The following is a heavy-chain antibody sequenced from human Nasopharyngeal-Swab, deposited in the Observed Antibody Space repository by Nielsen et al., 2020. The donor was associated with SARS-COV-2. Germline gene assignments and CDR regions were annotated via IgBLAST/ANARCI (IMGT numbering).Heavy chain of an antibody. Sequence: ASVKVSCKPSGYTFTSYAMNWVRQAPGQGLEWMGWINTNTGNPTYAQGFTGRFVFSLDTSVSTAYLQISSLKAEDTAVYYCARGAYYDILTGYYSSFGVPEDYGMDVWGQGTTVTVSS. CDR2: INTNTGNP. J-gene: IGHJ6*02. CDR1: GYTFTSYA. CDR3: ARGAYYDILTGYYSSFGVPEDYGMDV. D-gene: IGHD3-9*01. V-gene: IGHV7-4-1*02.